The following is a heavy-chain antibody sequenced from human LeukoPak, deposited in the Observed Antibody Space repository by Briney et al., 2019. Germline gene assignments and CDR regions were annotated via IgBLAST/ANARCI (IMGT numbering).Heavy chain of an antibody. D-gene: IGHD3-3*01. CDR3: AIETYYDFWSGYYPDY. Sequence: GGSLRLSCAASGFTFSTYSMSWVRQAPGKGLEWVSAISGSGGSTYYADSVKGRFTISRDNSKNTLYLQMNSLRAEDTAVYYCAIETYYDFWSGYYPDYWGQGTLVTVSS. V-gene: IGHV3-23*01. J-gene: IGHJ4*02. CDR1: GFTFSTYS. CDR2: ISGSGGST.